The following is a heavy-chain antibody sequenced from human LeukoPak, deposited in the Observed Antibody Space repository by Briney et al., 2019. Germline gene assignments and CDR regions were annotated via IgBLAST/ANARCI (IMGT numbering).Heavy chain of an antibody. D-gene: IGHD3-9*01. CDR1: GYSISSGYY. V-gene: IGHV4-38-2*02. Sequence: PSETLSLTCTVSGYSISSGYYWGWIRQPPGKGLEWIGSIYHSGNTYYNPSLKSRVTISVETSKNQFSLKVRSLTAADTAVYYCARVPGVYYDRLTGYGSGWFDPWGQGTLVTVSS. CDR2: IYHSGNT. J-gene: IGHJ5*02. CDR3: ARVPGVYYDRLTGYGSGWFDP.